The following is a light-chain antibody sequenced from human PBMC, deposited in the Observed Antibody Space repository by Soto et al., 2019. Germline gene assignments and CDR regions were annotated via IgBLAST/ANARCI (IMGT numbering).Light chain of an antibody. V-gene: IGLV1-44*01. CDR1: SSNIGSNT. CDR2: FNI. J-gene: IGLJ1*01. Sequence: QSVLSQPPSASGTPGQRVTISCSGSSSNIGSNTVSWYQQFPGTAPKLLIYFNIQRPSGVPDRFSGSKSGTSASLAISGLQSEDEADYYCSSYTTTNTLVFGTGTKGTVL. CDR3: SSYTTTNTLV.